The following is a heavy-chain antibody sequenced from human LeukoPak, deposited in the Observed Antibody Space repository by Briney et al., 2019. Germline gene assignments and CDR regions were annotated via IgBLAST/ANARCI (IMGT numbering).Heavy chain of an antibody. Sequence: SETLSLTCAVYGGSFSGYYWSWIRQPPGKGLEWIGEINHSGSTNYNPSLKSRVTISVDTSKNQFSLKLSSVTAADTAVYYCAREARTYWFDPWGQGTLVTVSS. V-gene: IGHV4-34*01. CDR1: GGSFSGYY. J-gene: IGHJ5*02. CDR2: INHSGST. CDR3: AREARTYWFDP. D-gene: IGHD3/OR15-3a*01.